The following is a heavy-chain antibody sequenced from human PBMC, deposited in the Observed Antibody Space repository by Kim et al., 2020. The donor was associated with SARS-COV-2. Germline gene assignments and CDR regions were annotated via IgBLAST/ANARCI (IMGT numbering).Heavy chain of an antibody. CDR3: ARGDREGRITMIVVAPDY. CDR1: GFTFSSYW. J-gene: IGHJ4*02. D-gene: IGHD3-22*01. Sequence: GGSLRLSCAASGFTFSSYWMHWVREAPGKGLVWVSRINSDGSSTSYADSVKGRFTISRDNAKNTLYLQMNSLRAEDTAVYYCARGDREGRITMIVVAPDYWGQGTLVTVSS. CDR2: INSDGSST. V-gene: IGHV3-74*01.